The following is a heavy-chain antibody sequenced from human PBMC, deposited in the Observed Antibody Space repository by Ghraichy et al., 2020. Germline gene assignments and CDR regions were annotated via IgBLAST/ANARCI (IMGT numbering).Heavy chain of an antibody. J-gene: IGHJ5*02. CDR1: GGSVSSSSYY. V-gene: IGHV4-61*01. CDR2: IYNSGST. Sequence: SETLSLTCSVSGGSVSSSSYYWSWIRQPPGMGLEWIGDIYNSGSTSYNPSLKSRVTISVDTSKNQFSLKLRSVTAADTAVYYCARCDNWFDPWGQGTLVTVSS. CDR3: ARCDNWFDP.